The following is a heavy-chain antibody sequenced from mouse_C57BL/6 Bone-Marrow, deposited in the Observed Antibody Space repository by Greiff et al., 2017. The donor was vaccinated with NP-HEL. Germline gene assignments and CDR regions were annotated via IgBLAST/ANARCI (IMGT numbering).Heavy chain of an antibody. Sequence: ESGPGLVKPSQSLSLTCSVTGYSITSGYYWNWIRQFPGNKLEWMGYISDDGSNNYNPSLKNRISITRDTSKNQFFLKLNSVTTKDTATYYCARVIITTVVAFDYWGQGTTLTVSS. CDR1: GYSITSGYY. CDR2: ISDDGSN. CDR3: ARVIITTVVAFDY. J-gene: IGHJ2*01. V-gene: IGHV3-6*01. D-gene: IGHD1-1*01.